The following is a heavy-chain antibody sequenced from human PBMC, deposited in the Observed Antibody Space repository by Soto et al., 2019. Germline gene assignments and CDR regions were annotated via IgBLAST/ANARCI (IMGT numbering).Heavy chain of an antibody. CDR1: GYAFTTYG. CDR3: SRGRYGDY. J-gene: IGHJ4*02. CDR2: ISAHSGNT. V-gene: IGHV1-18*01. D-gene: IGHD1-1*01. Sequence: QVHLVQSGAEVKKPGASVKVSCKGSGYAFTTYGITWVRQAPGQGLEWMGWISAHSGNTNYAQKLQGRVTVTRDTSTSTAYVELRSRRSDDTAVYYCSRGRYGDYWGQGALVTVSS.